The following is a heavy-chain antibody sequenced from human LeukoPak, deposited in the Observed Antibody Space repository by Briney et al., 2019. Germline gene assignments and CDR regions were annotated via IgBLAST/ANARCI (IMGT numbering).Heavy chain of an antibody. CDR1: GYSFTSYW. J-gene: IGHJ4*02. CDR2: IYPGDSDT. D-gene: IGHD2-21*02. Sequence: GESLKISCKGSGYSFTSYWIGWVRQIPGKGLELMGIIYPGDSDTRYSPSFQGQVTISADKSISTAYLQWSSLKASDTAMYYCARHACGGDCYTDYWGQGTLVTVSS. V-gene: IGHV5-51*01. CDR3: ARHACGGDCYTDY.